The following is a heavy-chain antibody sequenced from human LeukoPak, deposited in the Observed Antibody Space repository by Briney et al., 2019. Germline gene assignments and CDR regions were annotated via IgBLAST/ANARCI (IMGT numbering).Heavy chain of an antibody. V-gene: IGHV3-53*01. CDR2: IYGGADT. CDR1: GLTVSSNH. Sequence: PGGSLRLSCAASGLTVSSNHMSWVRQAPGKGLEWISVIYGGADTYYADSVKGRFTISRDNSKNTLYLHLNSLRAEDPAVYYCARVDFRGGYYDILTGYYPNHGMDVWGQGTTVTVSS. D-gene: IGHD3-9*01. J-gene: IGHJ6*02. CDR3: ARVDFRGGYYDILTGYYPNHGMDV.